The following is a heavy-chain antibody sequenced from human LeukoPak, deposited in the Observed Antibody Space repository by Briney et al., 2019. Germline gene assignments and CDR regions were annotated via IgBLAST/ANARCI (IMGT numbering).Heavy chain of an antibody. CDR3: ARGPYMGNCSGGSCYSFYDY. CDR2: ISAYNGNT. V-gene: IGHV1-18*01. CDR1: GYTFTSYG. Sequence: GASVKVSCKASGYTFTSYGISWVRQAPGQGLEWMGWISAYNGNTNYAQKLQGRVTMTTDTSTSTAYMELRSLRSDDTAVYYCARGPYMGNCSGGSCYSFYDYWGQGTLVTVSS. J-gene: IGHJ4*02. D-gene: IGHD2-15*01.